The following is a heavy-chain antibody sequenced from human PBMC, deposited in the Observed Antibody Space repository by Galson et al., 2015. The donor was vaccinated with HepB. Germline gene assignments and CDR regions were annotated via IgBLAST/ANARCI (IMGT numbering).Heavy chain of an antibody. D-gene: IGHD5-18*01. Sequence: TLSLTCTVSGGSISSGGYYWSWIRQHPGKGLEWIGYIYYSGSTYYNPSLKSRVTISVDTSKNQFSLKLSSVTAADTAVYYCARDTAMVPYYYYGMDVWGQGTTVTVSS. V-gene: IGHV4-31*03. CDR1: GGSISSGGYY. J-gene: IGHJ6*02. CDR2: IYYSGST. CDR3: ARDTAMVPYYYYGMDV.